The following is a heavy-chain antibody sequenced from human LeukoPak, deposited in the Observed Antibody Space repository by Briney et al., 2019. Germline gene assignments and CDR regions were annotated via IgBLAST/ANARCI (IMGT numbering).Heavy chain of an antibody. CDR3: ASLASRGYSGYVDY. CDR1: GYPISSGYY. CDR2: IYHSGST. D-gene: IGHD5-12*01. J-gene: IGHJ4*02. V-gene: IGHV4-38-2*02. Sequence: SETLSLTCTVSGYPISSGYYWGWIRQPPGKGLEWIGSIYHSGSTYYTPSLKSRVTISVDTSKNQFSLKLSSVTAADTAVYYCASLASRGYSGYVDYWGEGALGTVSS.